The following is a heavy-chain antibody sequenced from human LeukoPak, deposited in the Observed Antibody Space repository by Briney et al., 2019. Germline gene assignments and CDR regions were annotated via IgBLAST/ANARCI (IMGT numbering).Heavy chain of an antibody. Sequence: GESLKISCKASGYTFTSYGISWVRQAPGQGLEWMGWISAYNGNTNYAQKLQGRVTMTTDTSTSTAYMELRSLRSDDTAVYYCARTLNYYDSSGWDYWGQGTLVTVSS. CDR2: ISAYNGNT. CDR1: GYTFTSYG. V-gene: IGHV1-18*01. D-gene: IGHD3-22*01. CDR3: ARTLNYYDSSGWDY. J-gene: IGHJ4*02.